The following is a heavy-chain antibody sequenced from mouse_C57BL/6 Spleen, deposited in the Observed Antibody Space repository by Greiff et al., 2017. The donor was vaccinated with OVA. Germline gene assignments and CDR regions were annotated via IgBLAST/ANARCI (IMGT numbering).Heavy chain of an antibody. Sequence: QVQLKQPGAELVKPGASVKLSCKASGYTFTSYWMHWVKQRPGQGLEWIGMIHPNSGSTNYNEKFKSKATLTVDKSSSTAYMQLSSLTSEDSAVYYCAYDYDRGFAYWGQGTLVTVSA. CDR3: AYDYDRGFAY. CDR1: GYTFTSYW. CDR2: IHPNSGST. J-gene: IGHJ3*01. V-gene: IGHV1-64*01. D-gene: IGHD2-4*01.